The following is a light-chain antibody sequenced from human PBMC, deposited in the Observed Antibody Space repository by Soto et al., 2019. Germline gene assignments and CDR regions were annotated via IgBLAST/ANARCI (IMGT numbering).Light chain of an antibody. V-gene: IGKV3-20*01. CDR2: GAS. Sequence: EIVLTQSPGTLSLSPGERATLSCRASQSVSSSYLAWYQQKPGQAPSLLIYGASRRATGIPDRFSGSGSGTDFTLTISRLEPEDFAVCYCQQYDSSPITFGQGTRLEI. CDR1: QSVSSSY. CDR3: QQYDSSPIT. J-gene: IGKJ5*01.